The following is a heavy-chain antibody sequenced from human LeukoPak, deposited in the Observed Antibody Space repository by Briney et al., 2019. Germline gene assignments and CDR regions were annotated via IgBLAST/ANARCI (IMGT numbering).Heavy chain of an antibody. CDR3: ARGGIYCSSTSCYLDY. Sequence: ASVKVSCKASGYTFTSYYMHWVRQAPGQGLEWMGIINPSGGSTSYAQKFQGRVTMTRDTSTSTVYMELSSLRSEDTAVYCCARGGIYCSSTSCYLDYWGQGTLVTVSS. J-gene: IGHJ4*02. CDR2: INPSGGST. CDR1: GYTFTSYY. V-gene: IGHV1-46*01. D-gene: IGHD2-2*01.